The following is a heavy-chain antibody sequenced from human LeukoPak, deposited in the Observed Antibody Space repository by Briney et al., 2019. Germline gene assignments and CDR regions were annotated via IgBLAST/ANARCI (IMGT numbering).Heavy chain of an antibody. CDR2: IYSGGST. D-gene: IGHD2-2*01. CDR3: AVLPAAKRGRWFDP. V-gene: IGHV3-53*01. CDR1: GFTVSSNY. Sequence: GGSLRLSCAASGFTVSSNYMSWVRQAPGKGLEWVSVIYSGGSTYYADSVKGRFTISRDNSKNTLYLQMNSLRAEDTAVYYCAVLPAAKRGRWFDPWAREPWSPSPQ. J-gene: IGHJ5*02.